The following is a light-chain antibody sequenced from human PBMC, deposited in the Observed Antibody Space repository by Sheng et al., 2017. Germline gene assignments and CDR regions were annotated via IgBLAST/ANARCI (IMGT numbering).Light chain of an antibody. Sequence: DIQMTQSPSTLSASVGDRLTITCRASQSISSWLAWYQQKPGKAPKLLIYEASNLESGVPSRFSGSGSGTEFALTISSLQPDDFATYYCQRYNSWPWTFGQGTKVEVK. CDR3: QRYNSWPWT. CDR2: EAS. J-gene: IGKJ1*01. V-gene: IGKV1-5*03. CDR1: QSISSW.